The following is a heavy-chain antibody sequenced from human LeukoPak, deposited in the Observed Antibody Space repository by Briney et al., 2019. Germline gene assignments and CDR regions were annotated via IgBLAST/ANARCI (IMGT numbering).Heavy chain of an antibody. CDR3: ARAVIPVAVKPAFDY. V-gene: IGHV1-18*01. Sequence: ASVKVSCKASGYTFTSYGFSWVRQAPGQGLEWMGWISPFNGNTNYEQNLQGRVTMTSDTSTSTAYMELRSLRSDDTAVYYCARAVIPVAVKPAFDYWGQGTLVTVSS. CDR2: ISPFNGNT. D-gene: IGHD6-13*01. J-gene: IGHJ4*02. CDR1: GYTFTSYG.